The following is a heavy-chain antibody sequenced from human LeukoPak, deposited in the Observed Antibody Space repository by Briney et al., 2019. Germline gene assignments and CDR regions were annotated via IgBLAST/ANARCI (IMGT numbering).Heavy chain of an antibody. CDR2: IYPGDSDT. CDR1: GYSFTTYW. J-gene: IGHJ4*02. Sequence: GGSLKIPCQGSGYSFTTYWIGWVRQMPGKGLEWMGIIYPGDSDTRYSPSFQGQVTISADKSISTAYLQWSSLKASDTAMYYCARQRYSYGTGFDYWGQGTPVTVSS. V-gene: IGHV5-51*01. CDR3: ARQRYSYGTGFDY. D-gene: IGHD5-18*01.